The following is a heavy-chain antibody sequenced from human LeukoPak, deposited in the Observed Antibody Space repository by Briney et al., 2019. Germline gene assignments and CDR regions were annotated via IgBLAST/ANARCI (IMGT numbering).Heavy chain of an antibody. CDR2: ISAYNGNT. CDR3: ARDYYGDYSGDY. J-gene: IGHJ4*02. Sequence: ASVTASCKASGYTFTSYGISWVRQAPGQGLEWMGWISAYNGNTNYAQKLQGRVTMTTDTSTSTAYMELRSLRSDDTAVYYCARDYYGDYSGDYWGQGTLVTVSS. CDR1: GYTFTSYG. V-gene: IGHV1-18*01. D-gene: IGHD4-17*01.